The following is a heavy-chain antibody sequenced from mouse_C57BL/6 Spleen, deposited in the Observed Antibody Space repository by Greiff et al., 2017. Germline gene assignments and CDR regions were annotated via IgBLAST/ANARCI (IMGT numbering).Heavy chain of an antibody. Sequence: QVQLQQPGAELVRPGTSVKLSCKASGYTFTSYWMHWVKQRPGQCLEWIGVIDPSDSYTNYNQKFKGKATLPVDTSSRTAYTQLSSLTSEDSAVYDCARGEGAYWGQGTLVTVSA. V-gene: IGHV1-59*01. CDR2: IDPSDSYT. CDR1: GYTFTSYW. CDR3: ARGEGAY. J-gene: IGHJ3*01.